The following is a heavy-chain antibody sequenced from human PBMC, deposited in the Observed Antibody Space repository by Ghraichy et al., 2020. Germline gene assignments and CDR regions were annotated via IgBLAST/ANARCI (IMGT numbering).Heavy chain of an antibody. D-gene: IGHD2-15*01. CDR3: AREGGSGGSCSRDFDY. V-gene: IGHV3-48*02. CDR1: GFTFSNYA. Sequence: GGSLRLSCAASGFTFSNYAMDWVRQAPGKGLEWLSYITSSGSTIYYADSVKGRFTISRDNVKNSLYLQMSSLRDEDTAVYYCAREGGSGGSCSRDFDYWGQGTLVTVSS. J-gene: IGHJ4*02. CDR2: ITSSGSTI.